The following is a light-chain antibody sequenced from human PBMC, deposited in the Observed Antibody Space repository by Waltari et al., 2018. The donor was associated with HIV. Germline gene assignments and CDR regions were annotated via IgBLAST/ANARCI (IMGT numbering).Light chain of an antibody. CDR1: SSPDGPYNH. CDR3: CSYIGSNNLV. CDR2: DVF. J-gene: IGLJ2*01. V-gene: IGLV2-23*02. Sequence: QSALTQPASVSGSPGQSITLSCTYTSSPDGPYNHVSWYQQYPGNAPKLIIYDVFKRPSGVSNRFAGAKSGNTASLTISGLQAEDEADYHGCSYIGSNNLVFAGGTKVTV.